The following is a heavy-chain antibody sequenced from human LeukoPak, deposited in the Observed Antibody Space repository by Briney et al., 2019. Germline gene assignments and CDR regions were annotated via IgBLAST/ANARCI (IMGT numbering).Heavy chain of an antibody. V-gene: IGHV3-48*03. CDR2: ISSSGSTI. D-gene: IGHD5-12*01. CDR3: ARVGKWLRLSDY. CDR1: GFTFSSYE. Sequence: GGSLRLSCAASGFTFSSYEMNWFRQAPGKGLEWVSYISSSGSTIYYADSVKGRFTISRDNAKNSLYLQMNSLRAEDTAVYYCARVGKWLRLSDYWGQGTLVTVSS. J-gene: IGHJ4*02.